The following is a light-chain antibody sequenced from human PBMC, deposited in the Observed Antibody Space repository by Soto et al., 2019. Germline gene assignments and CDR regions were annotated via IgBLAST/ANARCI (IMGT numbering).Light chain of an antibody. V-gene: IGKV3-15*01. CDR2: GTS. CDR3: QQYYNWPYT. Sequence: EIVMTQSPATLSVSRGEGATLSCRASQSVTSNLAWYQQQPGQAPRLLIYGTSTRATGIPARLSGSGSGTEFALTISSLQSEDFAVYYCQQYYNWPYTFGQGPKLDIK. J-gene: IGKJ2*01. CDR1: QSVTSN.